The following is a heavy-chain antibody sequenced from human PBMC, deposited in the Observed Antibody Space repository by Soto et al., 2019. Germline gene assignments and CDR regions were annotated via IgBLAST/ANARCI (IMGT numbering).Heavy chain of an antibody. CDR3: ARDSSLSAVEMATNFDY. J-gene: IGHJ4*02. CDR1: GYTFTSYG. D-gene: IGHD5-12*01. CDR2: INPSGGST. V-gene: IGHV1-46*01. Sequence: ASVKVSCKASGYTFTSYGISWVRQAPGQGLEWMAIINPSGGSTSYAQKFQGRVTMTRDTSTSTVYMELSSLRSEDTAVYYCARDSSLSAVEMATNFDYWGQGTLVTVS.